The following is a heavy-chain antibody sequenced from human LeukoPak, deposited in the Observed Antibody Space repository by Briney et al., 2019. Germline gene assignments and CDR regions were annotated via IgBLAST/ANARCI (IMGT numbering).Heavy chain of an antibody. J-gene: IGHJ3*02. CDR1: GVSISSYY. V-gene: IGHV4-59*08. Sequence: SETLSLTCTASGVSISSYYWSWIRQPPGKGLEWIGYIYYSGNTNYNPSLKSRVTISVDTSKNQFSLKLSSVTAADTAVYYCARHEKPLDAFDIWGQGTMVTVSS. CDR2: IYYSGNT. CDR3: ARHEKPLDAFDI.